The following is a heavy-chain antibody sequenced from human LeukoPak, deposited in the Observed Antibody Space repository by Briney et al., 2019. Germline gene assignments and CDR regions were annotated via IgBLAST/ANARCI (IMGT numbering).Heavy chain of an antibody. CDR2: INTSGST. V-gene: IGHV4-4*07. J-gene: IGHJ5*02. CDR3: ARGKYYYDSSGYIRFDP. CDR1: GGSISSYY. D-gene: IGHD3-22*01. Sequence: SETLSLTCTVSGGSISSYYWSWIRQPAGKGLEWIGPINTSGSTNYNPSLRSRVTMSGDTTKTQLSLKLNSVTDADTAVYYCARGKYYYDSSGYIRFDPWGQGTLVTVSS.